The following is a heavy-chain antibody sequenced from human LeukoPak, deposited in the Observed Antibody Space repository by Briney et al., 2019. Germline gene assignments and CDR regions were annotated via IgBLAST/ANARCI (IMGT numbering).Heavy chain of an antibody. Sequence: PGGSLRLSCAASGFTFDDYAMHWVRQAPGKGLEWVSGISWNSGTIAYADSVKGRFTISRDNAKNSLYLQMNSLRAEDTAVYYCAKGTGKSTLNWFDSWGQGTLVTVSS. J-gene: IGHJ5*01. CDR3: AKGTGKSTLNWFDS. V-gene: IGHV3-9*01. CDR2: ISWNSGTI. CDR1: GFTFDDYA. D-gene: IGHD1-1*01.